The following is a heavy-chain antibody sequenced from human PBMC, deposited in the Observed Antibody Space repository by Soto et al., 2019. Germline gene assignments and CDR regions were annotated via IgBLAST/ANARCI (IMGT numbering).Heavy chain of an antibody. Sequence: QVQLVQSGAEVKKPGSSVKVSCKASGDTFSSYAISWVRQAPGQGLEWMGGIIPIFGKANYAQKFQGRVTITADESTSTAYMELSSLSSESTAADYCARLRTPHYSSSCGNWFDPWGQGTTVTVSS. CDR1: GDTFSSYA. J-gene: IGHJ5*01. CDR2: IIPIFGKA. V-gene: IGHV1-69*01. CDR3: ARLRTPHYSSSCGNWFDP. D-gene: IGHD6-13*01.